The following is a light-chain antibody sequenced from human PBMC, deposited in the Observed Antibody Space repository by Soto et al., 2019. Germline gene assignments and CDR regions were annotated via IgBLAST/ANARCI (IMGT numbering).Light chain of an antibody. CDR1: QDISNY. CDR2: KAS. Sequence: DIQMTQSPSSLSASVGDRVTITCQASQDISNYLNWYQQKPGKAPKLLIYKASSLESGVPSRFSGSGSGTEFTLTISSLQPDDFSTYYCQKYTIYPLLFGGVTKLDI. CDR3: QKYTIYPLL. V-gene: IGKV1-5*03. J-gene: IGKJ4*01.